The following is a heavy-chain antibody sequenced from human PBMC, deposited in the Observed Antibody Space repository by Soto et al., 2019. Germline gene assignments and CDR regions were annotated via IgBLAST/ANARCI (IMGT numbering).Heavy chain of an antibody. J-gene: IGHJ4*02. V-gene: IGHV4-61*05. CDR2: IYYSGST. CDR1: GGSISSSSYY. CDR3: ASMATFYYFDY. D-gene: IGHD5-12*01. Sequence: SETLSLTCTVSGGSISSSSYYWGWIRQPPGKGLEWIGYIYYSGSTNYNPSLKSRVTISVDTSKNQFSLKLSSVTAADTAVYYCASMATFYYFDYWGQGTLVTVSS.